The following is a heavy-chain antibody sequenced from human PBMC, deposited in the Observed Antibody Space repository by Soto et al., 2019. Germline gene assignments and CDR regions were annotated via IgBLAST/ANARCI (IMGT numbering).Heavy chain of an antibody. J-gene: IGHJ5*02. CDR3: ARDSVAVRPGWFDP. V-gene: IGHV1-18*01. D-gene: IGHD1-26*01. Sequence: ASVKVSGKASGYTFTTYAINWVRQAPGQGLEWMGWISVYNGNTNYAQKFQDRVTMSTDTSTNTAFMELRSLRSDDTAVYFCARDSVAVRPGWFDPWGQGTLVTVSS. CDR2: ISVYNGNT. CDR1: GYTFTTYA.